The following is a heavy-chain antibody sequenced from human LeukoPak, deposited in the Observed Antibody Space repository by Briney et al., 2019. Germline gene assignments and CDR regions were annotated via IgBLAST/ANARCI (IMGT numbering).Heavy chain of an antibody. D-gene: IGHD6-13*01. CDR1: GFTFSSYA. CDR3: AKRIAAAGTFYGMDV. CDR2: ISGSGGST. J-gene: IGHJ6*04. V-gene: IGHV3-23*01. Sequence: GGSLRLSCAASGFTFSSYAMSWVRQAPGKGLGWVSAISGSGGSTYYADSVKGRFTISRDNSKNTLYLQMNSLRAEDTAVYYCAKRIAAAGTFYGMDVWGKGTTVTVSS.